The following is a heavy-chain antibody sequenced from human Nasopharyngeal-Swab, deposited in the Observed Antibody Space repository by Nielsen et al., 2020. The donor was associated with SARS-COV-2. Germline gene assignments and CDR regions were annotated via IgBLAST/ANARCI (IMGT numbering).Heavy chain of an antibody. CDR3: AKDWVGTSGASVYYYGMYV. Sequence: GGSLRLSCAASGFTFSSYAMSWVRQAPGKGLEWVSAISGSGGSTYYADSVKGRFTISRDNSKNTLYLQMNSLRAEDTAVYYCAKDWVGTSGASVYYYGMYVWDQGTTVTVSS. CDR2: ISGSGGST. D-gene: IGHD3-16*01. J-gene: IGHJ6*02. CDR1: GFTFSSYA. V-gene: IGHV3-23*01.